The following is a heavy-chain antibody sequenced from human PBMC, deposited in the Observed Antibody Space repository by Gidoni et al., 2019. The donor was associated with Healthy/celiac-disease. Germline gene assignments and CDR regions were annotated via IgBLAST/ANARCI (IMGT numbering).Heavy chain of an antibody. V-gene: IGHV3-33*01. D-gene: IGHD3-10*01. J-gene: IGHJ6*02. CDR2: IWYDGSNK. CDR1: VFTFSSYG. CDR3: ASGDYGSGSYFYYYYGMDV. Sequence: QVQLVESGGGVFQPGRSLRLSWAAFVFTFSSYGMHWVRQAPGKGLEWGAVIWYDGSNKYYADSVKGRFTISRDNSKNTLYLQMNSLRAEDTAVYYCASGDYGSGSYFYYYYGMDVWGQGTTVTVSS.